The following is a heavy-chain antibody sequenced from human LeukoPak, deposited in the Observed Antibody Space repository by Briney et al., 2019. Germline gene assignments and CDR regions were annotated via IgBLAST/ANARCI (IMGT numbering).Heavy chain of an antibody. CDR3: ASTVAASTSHYYYGMDV. CDR1: GFTVSSNY. J-gene: IGHJ6*02. V-gene: IGHV3-66*01. D-gene: IGHD6-19*01. Sequence: GGSLRLSCAASGFTVSSNYMSWVRQAPGKGLEWVSVIYSGGSTYYADSVKGRFTISRDNSKNTLYLQMNSLRAEDTAMYYCASTVAASTSHYYYGMDVWGQGTTVTVSS. CDR2: IYSGGST.